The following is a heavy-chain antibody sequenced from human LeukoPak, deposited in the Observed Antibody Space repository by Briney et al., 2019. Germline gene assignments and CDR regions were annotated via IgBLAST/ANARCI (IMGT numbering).Heavy chain of an antibody. CDR3: TTATVPPS. D-gene: IGHD4-17*01. Sequence: GGSLRLSCAGSGFTFSNAWMNWVRQAPGKGLEWVGRIKRKTDGGTTEYAAPVKGRFTISRDDSKNTVYLQMNTLTTEDTAVYYCTTATVPPSWGQGTLVTVSS. CDR1: GFTFSNAW. J-gene: IGHJ4*02. CDR2: IKRKTDGGTT. V-gene: IGHV3-15*01.